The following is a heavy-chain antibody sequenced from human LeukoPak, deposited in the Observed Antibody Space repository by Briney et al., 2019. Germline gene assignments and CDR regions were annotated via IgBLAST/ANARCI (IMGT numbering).Heavy chain of an antibody. Sequence: SEALSLTCSVSGGSISSLYWSWIRQPPGKGLEWIGYIYYTGSANYNPSLKSRVTMFVDMSKNQFSLRLSSVTAADTAVYYCARHRAYSSSSPFDYWGQGTLVTVSS. CDR2: IYYTGSA. D-gene: IGHD6-6*01. CDR3: ARHRAYSSSSPFDY. J-gene: IGHJ4*02. V-gene: IGHV4-59*08. CDR1: GGSISSLY.